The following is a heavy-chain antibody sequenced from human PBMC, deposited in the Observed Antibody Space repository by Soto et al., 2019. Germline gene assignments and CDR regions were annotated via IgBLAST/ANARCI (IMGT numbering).Heavy chain of an antibody. Sequence: GGSLRLSCAASGFTFSNSAMTWVRQAPGEGLEWVSTISFSGGSTYYADSVKGRFTISRDNSKNTVYLQMNSLRAEDTAVYYCAKGSTYDYVWGSYRPYFDYWGQGTLVTVSS. CDR3: AKGSTYDYVWGSYRPYFDY. V-gene: IGHV3-23*01. CDR2: ISFSGGST. CDR1: GFTFSNSA. D-gene: IGHD3-16*02. J-gene: IGHJ4*02.